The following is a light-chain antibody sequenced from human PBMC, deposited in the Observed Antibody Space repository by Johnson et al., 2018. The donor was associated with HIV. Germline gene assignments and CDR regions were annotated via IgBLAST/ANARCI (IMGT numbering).Light chain of an antibody. Sequence: QSVLTQPPSVSAAPGQKVTISCSGSSSNIGNNYVSCYQQLPGTAPKLLIYANNKRPSGIPDRFSGSKSGTSATLGITGLQTGDEADYYCGTWDNGLSAYVFGTGTKVTVL. CDR3: GTWDNGLSAYV. CDR1: SSNIGNNY. CDR2: ANN. J-gene: IGLJ1*01. V-gene: IGLV1-51*02.